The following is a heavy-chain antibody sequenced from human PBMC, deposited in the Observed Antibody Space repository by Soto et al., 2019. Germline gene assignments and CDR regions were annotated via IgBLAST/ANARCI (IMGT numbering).Heavy chain of an antibody. D-gene: IGHD1-26*01. CDR2: IYYSGST. J-gene: IGHJ3*01. V-gene: IGHV4-59*08. CDR3: ARPPSKGADRDPFDV. CDR1: GGSISSYY. Sequence: SETLSLTCTVSGGSISSYYWSWIRQPPGKGLEWIGYIYYSGSTNYNPSLKSRVTISVDTSKNQFSLKLSSVTAADTAVYYCARPPSKGADRDPFDVWGQGTVVTVSS.